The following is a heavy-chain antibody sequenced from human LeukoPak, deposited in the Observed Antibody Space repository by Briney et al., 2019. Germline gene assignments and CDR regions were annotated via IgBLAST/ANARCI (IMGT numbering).Heavy chain of an antibody. CDR3: ATSGIGHYYFDF. J-gene: IGHJ4*02. CDR1: GFIFSNYW. V-gene: IGHV3-74*01. Sequence: GGSLRLSCAASGFIFSNYWMHWFRQVPGKGLVWVSRVPNDGSDTGYADSVKGRFTISRDDAKNTLFLQMNSLRAEDTAVYYCATSGIGHYYFDFWGQGALVTVSS. D-gene: IGHD3-3*01. CDR2: VPNDGSDT.